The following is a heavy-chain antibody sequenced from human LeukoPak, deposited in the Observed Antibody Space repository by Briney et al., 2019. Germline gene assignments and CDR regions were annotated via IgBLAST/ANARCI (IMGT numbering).Heavy chain of an antibody. Sequence: GGSLRLSCAASGFTFSTYAMSWVRQAPGKGLDWVSTISGNGGSTYYADSVKGRFTISRDNSKNTLYLQMNSLRAEDTAVYYCAKPPPDSSTWLFDYWGQGTLVTVSS. CDR3: AKPPPDSSTWLFDY. V-gene: IGHV3-23*01. D-gene: IGHD6-13*01. CDR2: ISGNGGST. CDR1: GFTFSTYA. J-gene: IGHJ4*02.